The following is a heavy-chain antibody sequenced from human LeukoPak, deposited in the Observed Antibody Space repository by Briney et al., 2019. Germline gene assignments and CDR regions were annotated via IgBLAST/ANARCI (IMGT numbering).Heavy chain of an antibody. J-gene: IGHJ3*01. D-gene: IGHD3-3*01. V-gene: IGHV1-18*01. CDR1: GYTFTNYG. Sequence: ASVKVSCKASGYTFTNYGISWVRQAPGQGLEWMGWISRYTGNTNYALQLQGRVTMTTDTSTSTAYMELRSLRSDDTAVYYCARVSVTLFGAVIILNAFDVWGQGTMVTVSS. CDR3: ARVSVTLFGAVIILNAFDV. CDR2: ISRYTGNT.